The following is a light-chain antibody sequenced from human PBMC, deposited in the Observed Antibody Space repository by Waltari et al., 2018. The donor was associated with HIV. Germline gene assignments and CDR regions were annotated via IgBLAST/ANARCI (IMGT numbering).Light chain of an antibody. V-gene: IGKV3-15*01. CDR1: QSVSSN. Sequence: EIVMTQSPATLSVSPGARATLSCRASQSVSSNLAWYQQKPGQAPRLLIYGASTSATGIAARCSGSGSGTEFTLTISSLQSEDFAVYYCQQYNNWPPLTFGGGTKVEIK. CDR2: GAS. J-gene: IGKJ4*01. CDR3: QQYNNWPPLT.